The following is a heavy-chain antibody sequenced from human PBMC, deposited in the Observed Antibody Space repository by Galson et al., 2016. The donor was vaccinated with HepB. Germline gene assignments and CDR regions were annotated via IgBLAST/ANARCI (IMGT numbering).Heavy chain of an antibody. CDR1: GFNFRNFA. V-gene: IGHV3-23*01. D-gene: IGHD6-13*01. J-gene: IGHJ4*02. CDR3: AKGRLAARGRCDY. Sequence: SLRLSCAASGFNFRNFAMSWVRQAAGKGLEWVASVNNGGNPYYADSVKGRFIVSRDNSQNTLDLQMNSLRAEDTARYYCAKGRLAARGRCDYWGQGNLVTVSS. CDR2: VNNGGNP.